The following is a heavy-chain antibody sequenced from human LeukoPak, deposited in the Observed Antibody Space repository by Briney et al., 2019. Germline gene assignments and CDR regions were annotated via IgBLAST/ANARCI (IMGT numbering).Heavy chain of an antibody. D-gene: IGHD6-13*01. Sequence: GGSLRLSCAASGFTFSSYEMNWVRQAPGKGLEWVSYISSSGSTIYYADSVKGRFTISRDNAKNSLYLQMNSLRAGDTAVYYCAINAAAGTSWGQGTLVTVSS. CDR1: GFTFSSYE. CDR3: AINAAAGTS. CDR2: ISSSGSTI. V-gene: IGHV3-48*03. J-gene: IGHJ5*02.